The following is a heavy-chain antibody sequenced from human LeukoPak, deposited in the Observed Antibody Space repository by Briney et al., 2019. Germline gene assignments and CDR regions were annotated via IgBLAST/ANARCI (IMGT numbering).Heavy chain of an antibody. CDR2: INPSGGST. CDR3: ARGSGTPPAYIAVAAKGHYYGMDV. Sequence: ASVKVSCKASGYTFTSNYMLWVRQAPGQGLEWMGIINPSGGSTNYAQKFQGRVTITADESTSTAYMELSSLRSEDTAVYYCARGSGTPPAYIAVAAKGHYYGMDVWGQGTTVTVSS. CDR1: GYTFTSNY. D-gene: IGHD6-19*01. J-gene: IGHJ6*02. V-gene: IGHV1-46*01.